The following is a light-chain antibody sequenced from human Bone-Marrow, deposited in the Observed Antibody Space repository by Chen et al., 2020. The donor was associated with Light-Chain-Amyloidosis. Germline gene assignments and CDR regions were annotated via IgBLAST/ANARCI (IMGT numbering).Light chain of an antibody. CDR3: SSYAGSNNYVV. J-gene: IGLJ2*01. V-gene: IGLV2-8*01. CDR2: EVS. CDR1: STDVGGYNY. Sequence: QSALTQPPSASGSLGQSVTISCTGTSTDVGGYNYVSWYQQHPGKAPKLMIYEVSKRPSGVPDRVSGSKSGNTASLTISGLQAEDEADYYCSSYAGSNNYVVFGGGTKLTVL.